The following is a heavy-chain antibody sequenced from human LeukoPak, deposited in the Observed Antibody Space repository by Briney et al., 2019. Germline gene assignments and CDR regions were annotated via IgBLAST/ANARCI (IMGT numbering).Heavy chain of an antibody. V-gene: IGHV3-23*01. CDR2: ISGSGGAT. Sequence: GGSLRLSCAASGFSLTNFAMSWVRQAPGKGLEWVSLISGSGGATYYADSVKGRFTISRDNSKNRLYLQMNSLRAEDTALYYCAKDQRFGDLDDYRGQGTLVTVSS. J-gene: IGHJ4*02. CDR1: GFSLTNFA. CDR3: AKDQRFGDLDDY. D-gene: IGHD3-10*01.